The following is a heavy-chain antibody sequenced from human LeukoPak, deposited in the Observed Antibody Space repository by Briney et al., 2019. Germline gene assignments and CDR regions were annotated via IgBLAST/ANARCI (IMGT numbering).Heavy chain of an antibody. D-gene: IGHD6-19*01. Sequence: PGGSLRLSCAASGFTFSSYSMNWVRQAPGKGLEWVSSISSSSSYIYYADSVKGRFTISRDNAKNSLYLQMNSLRAEDTAVYYCARGASYSSGWYAVDYWGQGTLVTVSS. V-gene: IGHV3-21*01. CDR1: GFTFSSYS. J-gene: IGHJ4*02. CDR2: ISSSSSYI. CDR3: ARGASYSSGWYAVDY.